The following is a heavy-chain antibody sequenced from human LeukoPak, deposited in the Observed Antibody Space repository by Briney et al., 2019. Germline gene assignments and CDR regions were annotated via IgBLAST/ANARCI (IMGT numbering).Heavy chain of an antibody. CDR2: ISAYNGNT. J-gene: IGHJ4*02. D-gene: IGHD2-2*01. Sequence: ASVKVSCKASGYTFTSYGISWVRQAPGQGLEWMGWISAYNGNTNYAQKLQGGVTMTTDTSTSTAYMELRSLRSEDTAVYYCARAGDIVVVPAALDYWGQGTLVTVSS. CDR1: GYTFTSYG. V-gene: IGHV1-18*01. CDR3: ARAGDIVVVPAALDY.